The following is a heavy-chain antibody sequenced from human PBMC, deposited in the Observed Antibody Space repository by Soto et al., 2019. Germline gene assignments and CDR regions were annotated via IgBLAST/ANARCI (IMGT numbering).Heavy chain of an antibody. Sequence: ASVKVSCKAPGYTFTSYGISWVRQAPGQGLEWVGWISAYNGNTNYAQKLQGRVTMTTDTSTSTAYMELRSLRSDDTAVYYCARESNYDILTGYYLGRAFDIWGQGTMVTVSS. CDR3: ARESNYDILTGYYLGRAFDI. CDR1: GYTFTSYG. V-gene: IGHV1-18*01. CDR2: ISAYNGNT. J-gene: IGHJ3*02. D-gene: IGHD3-9*01.